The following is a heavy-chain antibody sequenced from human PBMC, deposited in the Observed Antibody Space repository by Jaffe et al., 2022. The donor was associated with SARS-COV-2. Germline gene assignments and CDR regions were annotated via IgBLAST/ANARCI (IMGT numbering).Heavy chain of an antibody. Sequence: EVQLVESGGGLVQPGGSLRLSCAASGFTFTSYWMSWVRQAPGKGLEWVANIKRDGSEKYYVDSVKGRFTISRDNAKNSVDLQMNSLRAEDTAVYYCVRDHLAHGGNHRPAYGYWGQGTLVTVSS. D-gene: IGHD2-15*01. CDR1: GFTFTSYW. J-gene: IGHJ4*02. CDR2: IKRDGSEK. V-gene: IGHV3-7*01. CDR3: VRDHLAHGGNHRPAYGY.